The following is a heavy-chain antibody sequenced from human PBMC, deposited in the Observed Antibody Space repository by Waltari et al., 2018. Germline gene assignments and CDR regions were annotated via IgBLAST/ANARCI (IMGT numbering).Heavy chain of an antibody. CDR2: IIPIFGTA. CDR1: GGTFSSYA. J-gene: IGHJ1*01. V-gene: IGHV1-69*05. CDR3: ARNPHGLDSSDRYFQH. D-gene: IGHD3-22*01. Sequence: QVQLVQSGAEVKKPGSSVKVSCKASGGTFSSYAISWVRQAPGQGLEWMGGIIPIFGTANYAQKFQGRVTITTDESTSTAYMELNSLRSEDTAVYYCARNPHGLDSSDRYFQHWGQGTLVTVSS.